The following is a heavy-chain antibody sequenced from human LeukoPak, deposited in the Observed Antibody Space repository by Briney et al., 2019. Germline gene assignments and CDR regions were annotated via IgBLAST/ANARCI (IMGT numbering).Heavy chain of an antibody. D-gene: IGHD2-2*01. Sequence: PSETLSLTCTVSGGSISSYYWSWIRQPAGKGLEWIGRIYTSGSTNYNPSLKSRVTMSVDTSKNQFSLKLSSVTAADTAVYYCARGLGPHIVVVPAAIGAFDSWGQGTLVTVSS. V-gene: IGHV4-4*07. CDR2: IYTSGST. CDR1: GGSISSYY. J-gene: IGHJ4*02. CDR3: ARGLGPHIVVVPAAIGAFDS.